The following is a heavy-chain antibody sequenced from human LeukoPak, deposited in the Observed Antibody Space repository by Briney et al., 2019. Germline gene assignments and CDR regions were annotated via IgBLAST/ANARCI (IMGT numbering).Heavy chain of an antibody. J-gene: IGHJ6*03. CDR3: ARLGRSFFYDSSGAHYYYYMDV. D-gene: IGHD3-22*01. Sequence: GGSLRLSCAASGITFSNAWMTWVRQAPGKGLEWVANIKEDGSEKHYVDSVKGRFTISGDNPKESIYLQMNSLRAEDTAVYYCARLGRSFFYDSSGAHYYYYMDVWGKGTTVIVSS. V-gene: IGHV3-7*01. CDR2: IKEDGSEK. CDR1: GITFSNAW.